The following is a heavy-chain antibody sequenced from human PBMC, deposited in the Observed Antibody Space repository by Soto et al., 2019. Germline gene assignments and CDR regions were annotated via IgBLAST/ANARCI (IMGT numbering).Heavy chain of an antibody. Sequence: ASVKVSCKASGYTLTSYAMQWVRQAPGQRLEWMGWINAGNGNTKYSQKFQGRVTITRDTSASTAYMELSSLRSEDTAVYYCARDPAAAGTFDYWGQGTLVTVSS. J-gene: IGHJ4*02. CDR1: GYTLTSYA. CDR3: ARDPAAAGTFDY. D-gene: IGHD6-13*01. V-gene: IGHV1-3*01. CDR2: INAGNGNT.